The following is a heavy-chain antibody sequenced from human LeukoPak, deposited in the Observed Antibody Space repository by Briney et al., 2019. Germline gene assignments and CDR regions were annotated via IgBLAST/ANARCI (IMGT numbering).Heavy chain of an antibody. Sequence: GGSLRLSCAASGFTFSSYAMRWVRQAPGKGLEWVAVIWYDGSNKYYADSVKGRFTISRDNSKNTLYLQMNSLRAEDTAVYYCAREGGYYDSSGYYDFDYWGQGTLVTVSS. D-gene: IGHD3-22*01. CDR2: IWYDGSNK. CDR3: AREGGYYDSSGYYDFDY. CDR1: GFTFSSYA. V-gene: IGHV3-33*08. J-gene: IGHJ4*02.